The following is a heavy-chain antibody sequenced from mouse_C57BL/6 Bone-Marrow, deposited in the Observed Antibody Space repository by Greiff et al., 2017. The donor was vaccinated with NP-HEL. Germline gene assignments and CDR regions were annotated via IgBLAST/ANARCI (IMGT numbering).Heavy chain of an antibody. D-gene: IGHD1-1*01. CDR3: ARREFITTVVATSPYYFDY. J-gene: IGHJ2*01. Sequence: QVHVKQSGPELVKPGASVKISCKASGYAFSSSWMNWVKQRPGKGLEWIGRIYPGDGDTNYNGKFKGKATLTADKSSSTAYMQLSSLTSEDSAVYFCARREFITTVVATSPYYFDYWGQGTTLTVSS. CDR2: IYPGDGDT. CDR1: GYAFSSSW. V-gene: IGHV1-82*01.